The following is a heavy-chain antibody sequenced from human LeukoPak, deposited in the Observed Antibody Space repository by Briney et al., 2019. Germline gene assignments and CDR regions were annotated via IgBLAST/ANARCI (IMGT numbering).Heavy chain of an antibody. V-gene: IGHV1-69*06. D-gene: IGHD1-14*01. J-gene: IGHJ6*03. CDR2: IIPIFGTA. CDR3: ARGPPLTFDHTPEGYYHYYMDV. Sequence: ASVKVSCKASGGTFSSYAISWVRQAPGQGLEWMGGIIPIFGTANYAQKFQGRVTITADKSTSTAYMELSSLRYDDTAVYYCARGPPLTFDHTPEGYYHYYMDVWGEGTTVTISS. CDR1: GGTFSSYA.